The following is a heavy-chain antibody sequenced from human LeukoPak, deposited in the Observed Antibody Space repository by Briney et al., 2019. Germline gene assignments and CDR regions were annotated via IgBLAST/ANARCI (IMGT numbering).Heavy chain of an antibody. J-gene: IGHJ4*02. CDR1: GYTFTDYY. Sequence: ASVKVSCTASGYTFTDYYIHWVRQAPGQGLEWMGRINPNSGGTNYAQKFQGRVTMTRDTSISTAYMELSRLSSDDTAVYYCATSRDRIAAAGRDEFDYWGQGTLVTVSS. D-gene: IGHD6-13*01. V-gene: IGHV1-2*06. CDR2: INPNSGGT. CDR3: ATSRDRIAAAGRDEFDY.